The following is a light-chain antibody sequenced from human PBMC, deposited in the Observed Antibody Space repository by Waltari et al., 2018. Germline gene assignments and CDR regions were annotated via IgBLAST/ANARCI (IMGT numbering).Light chain of an antibody. Sequence: QSALTQPPSASGSPGQSVTISCTGTRSAVGAYNYASWYQRHPGKAPKPMIYEVTKRPSGVPDRFSGSKSGNTASLTVSGLQAEDEADYYCSSYADNTWIFGGGTKLTVL. CDR3: SSYADNTWI. J-gene: IGLJ2*01. V-gene: IGLV2-8*01. CDR2: EVT. CDR1: RSAVGAYNY.